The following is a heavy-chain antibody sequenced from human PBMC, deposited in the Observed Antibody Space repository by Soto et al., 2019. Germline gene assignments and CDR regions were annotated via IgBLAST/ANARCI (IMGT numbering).Heavy chain of an antibody. CDR1: GFTFSSYS. Sequence: GGSLRLSCAASGFTFSSYSLNWVRQAPGKGLEWVSYITSSGTTVYYADSVRGRFTISRDNAKNSLYLQMNSLRDDDTAVYHSARGSSNWPYYFDFWGQGTLVTVSS. V-gene: IGHV3-48*02. J-gene: IGHJ4*02. CDR3: ARGSSNWPYYFDF. CDR2: ITSSGTTV. D-gene: IGHD6-13*01.